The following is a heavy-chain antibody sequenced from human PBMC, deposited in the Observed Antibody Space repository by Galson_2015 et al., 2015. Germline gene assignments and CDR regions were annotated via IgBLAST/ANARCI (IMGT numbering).Heavy chain of an antibody. D-gene: IGHD2-2*01. CDR2: IYPGDSHT. CDR3: ARHLVVVPAASQLDF. J-gene: IGHJ4*02. CDR1: GYSFTSYW. V-gene: IGHV5-51*01. Sequence: SGAEGKKPGGSLEISWKGSGYSFTSYWIGRVRQMPGKSLEGMGIIYPGDSHTRYSPSFQGQVPISAAKSTSNAYLPGSILKASVTAMYYCARHLVVVPAASQLDFWGQGTLVTVSS.